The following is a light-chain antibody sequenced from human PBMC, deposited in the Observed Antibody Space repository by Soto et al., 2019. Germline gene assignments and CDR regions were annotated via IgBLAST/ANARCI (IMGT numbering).Light chain of an antibody. CDR1: SSDVGLYDY. CDR3: SSYTSDSYYV. CDR2: AVS. V-gene: IGLV2-14*01. Sequence: QSALPHPASVSWSPGQAITISCTGTSSDVGLYDYVSWYQQHPGKAPQLMIYAVSNRPSGVSNRFSASKSGNTASLFISGLQAEDEADYYCSSYTSDSYYVFGSGTKVTVL. J-gene: IGLJ1*01.